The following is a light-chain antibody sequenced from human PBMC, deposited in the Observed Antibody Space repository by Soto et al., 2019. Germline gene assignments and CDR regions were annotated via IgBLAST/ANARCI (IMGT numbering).Light chain of an antibody. CDR2: GAS. V-gene: IGKV3-15*01. CDR3: QQYFEWPPMT. CDR1: KTVATN. Sequence: VMTQSPATLSVSPGERATLSCWASKTVATNRAWYQQKPGQAPRLLISGASTRAAGISDRFRGSGSGTGFTLTISSLRSEDSAIHYCQQYFEWPPMTFGQGTKVEI. J-gene: IGKJ1*01.